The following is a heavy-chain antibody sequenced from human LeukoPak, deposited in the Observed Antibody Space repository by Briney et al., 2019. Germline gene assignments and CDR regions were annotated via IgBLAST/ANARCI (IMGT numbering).Heavy chain of an antibody. CDR3: AREGEWELLRDAFDI. V-gene: IGHV4-61*02. CDR1: GGSISSGSYY. J-gene: IGHJ3*02. CDR2: VYTTGST. Sequence: PSQTLSLTCTVSGGSISSGSYYWSWIRHPAGKGLEWIGRVYTTGSTNYHPSLKRRVTIYLDTSKSQCSLKLSSVTAADTAVYYCAREGEWELLRDAFDIWGQGTMVTVSS. D-gene: IGHD1-26*01.